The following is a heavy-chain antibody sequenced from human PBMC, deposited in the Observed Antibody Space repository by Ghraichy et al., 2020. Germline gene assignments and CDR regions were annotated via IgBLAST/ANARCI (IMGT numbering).Heavy chain of an antibody. CDR1: GFTFSNAW. V-gene: IGHV3-15*07. CDR3: TTNYYDSSGYYRKDY. D-gene: IGHD3-22*01. Sequence: LSLTCAASGFTFSNAWMNWVRQAPGKGLEWVGRIKSKTDGGTTDYAAPVKGRFTISRDDSKNTLYLQMNSLKTEDTAVYYCTTNYYDSSGYYRKDYWGQGTLVTVSS. J-gene: IGHJ4*02. CDR2: IKSKTDGGTT.